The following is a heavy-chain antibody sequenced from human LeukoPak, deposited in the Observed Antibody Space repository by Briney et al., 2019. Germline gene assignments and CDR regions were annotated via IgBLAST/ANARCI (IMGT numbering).Heavy chain of an antibody. CDR1: LYTFTRYA. CDR2: MNPNSVIT. Sequence: GASVKDSCKASLYTFTRYATSCGRPTTGRGVGWMGCMNPNSVITGYARNFPGRVTMARNTSISTAYMELSSLKPADTAVYYCAVPSKWGSENDGFDIWGQGTMVTVSS. D-gene: IGHD7-27*01. J-gene: IGHJ3*02. V-gene: IGHV1-8*01. CDR3: AVPSKWGSENDGFDI.